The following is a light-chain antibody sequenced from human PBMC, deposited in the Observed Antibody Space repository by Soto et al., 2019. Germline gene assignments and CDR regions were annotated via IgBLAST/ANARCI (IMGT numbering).Light chain of an antibody. V-gene: IGKV3-20*01. J-gene: IGKJ5*01. CDR2: GAS. CDR3: QQYGGSPPIT. CDR1: QSVSSAY. Sequence: EIVLTQSPGTLSLSPRERATLSCRASQSVSSAYLAWYQQKPGQAPRLLISGASSRATGIPDRFSGSGSGTDFTLTISRLEPEDFAVYFCQQYGGSPPITFGQGTRLDIK.